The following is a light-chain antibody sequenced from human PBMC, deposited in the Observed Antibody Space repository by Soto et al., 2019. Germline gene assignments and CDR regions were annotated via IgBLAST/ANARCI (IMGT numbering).Light chain of an antibody. CDR3: HQRSNWPHLT. J-gene: IGKJ4*01. CDR2: DAS. CDR1: QSVGGY. Sequence: EIVLTQSPATLSLSPGERATLSCRASQSVGGYLDWYQQKPGQAPRLLIYDASNRASGIPARFSVSVSGTDFTLTISSLETEDLAVYYCHQRSNWPHLTFGGGTKVEIK. V-gene: IGKV3-11*01.